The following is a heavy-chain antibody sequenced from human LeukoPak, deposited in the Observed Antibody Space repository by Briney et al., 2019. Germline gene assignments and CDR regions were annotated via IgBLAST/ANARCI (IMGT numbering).Heavy chain of an antibody. D-gene: IGHD3-9*01. CDR1: GFTFDDYA. CDR3: ARVAGVDWLRTDAFDI. Sequence: PGRSLRLSCAASGFTFDDYAMHWVRQAPGKGLEWVSGISWNSGSIGYADSVKGRFTISRDNAKNSLYLQMNSLRAEDTAVYYCARVAGVDWLRTDAFDIWGQGTMVTVSS. CDR2: ISWNSGSI. J-gene: IGHJ3*02. V-gene: IGHV3-9*01.